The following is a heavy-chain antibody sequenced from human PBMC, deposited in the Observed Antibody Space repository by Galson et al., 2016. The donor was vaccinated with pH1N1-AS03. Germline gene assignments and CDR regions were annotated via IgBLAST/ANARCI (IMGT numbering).Heavy chain of an antibody. J-gene: IGHJ5*02. Sequence: SVKVSCKASGYIFTSHYMHWVRQAPGQGLEWVGIVNPSAGTAMYAQKFQGRVSMSRDTSTSSVYMEVTSLRSEDTAMYYCADGTVAWGQGTLVTVSS. CDR1: GYIFTSHY. CDR2: VNPSAGTA. CDR3: ADGTVA. V-gene: IGHV1-46*01. D-gene: IGHD1-1*01.